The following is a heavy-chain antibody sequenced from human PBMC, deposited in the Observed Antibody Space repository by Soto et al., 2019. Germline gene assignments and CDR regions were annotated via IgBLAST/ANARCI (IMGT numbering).Heavy chain of an antibody. J-gene: IGHJ6*02. CDR1: GFIFSSYA. D-gene: IGHD4-4*01. CDR3: ARGTTKYYYYGMDV. Sequence: QVQLVESGGGVVQPGRSLRLSCAASGFIFSSYAMYWVCQAPGKRLEWVAVISYDGSNKYYADSVKGRFTISRDNSKNTLYLQMNSLRPDDTAVYYCARGTTKYYYYGMDVWGQGTTVTVSS. CDR2: ISYDGSNK. V-gene: IGHV3-30-3*01.